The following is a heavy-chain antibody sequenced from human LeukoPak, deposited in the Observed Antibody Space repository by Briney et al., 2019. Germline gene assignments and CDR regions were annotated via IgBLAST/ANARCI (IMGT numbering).Heavy chain of an antibody. CDR1: GGSLSNYY. J-gene: IGHJ6*02. V-gene: IGHV4-59*08. CDR2: RYHSGSS. D-gene: IGHD2-2*01. CDR3: ARHGAGGYAYYYYGMDV. Sequence: SETLSLTCTVSGGSLSNYYWSWIRQPPGKGPEWMGYRYHSGSSNYNPSLKGRVTISVDTSKSQFSLKLTSVTAADTAVYYCARHGAGGYAYYYYGMDVWGLGATVTVSS.